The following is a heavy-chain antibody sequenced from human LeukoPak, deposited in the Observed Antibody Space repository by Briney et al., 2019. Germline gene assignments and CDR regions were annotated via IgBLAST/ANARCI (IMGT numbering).Heavy chain of an antibody. CDR1: GYTFTGYY. V-gene: IGHV1-2*02. CDR3: ARGGAFRTGWYDYYYYGMDV. Sequence: ASVKVSCKASGYTFTGYYMHWVRQAPGQGLEWMGWINPNSGGTNYAQKFQGRVTMTRDTSISTAYMELSRLRSDDTAVYCCARGGAFRTGWYDYYYYGMDVWGQGTTVTVSS. D-gene: IGHD6-19*01. CDR2: INPNSGGT. J-gene: IGHJ6*02.